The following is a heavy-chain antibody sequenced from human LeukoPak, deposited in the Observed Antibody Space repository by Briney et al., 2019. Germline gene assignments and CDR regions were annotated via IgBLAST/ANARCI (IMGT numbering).Heavy chain of an antibody. CDR1: GFTVSTNY. V-gene: IGHV3-53*01. Sequence: GGSLRLSCAASGFTVSTNYMSCIRQGPGKWLEWGAVIYSGGSTYYEDSVKGRFTISRDNSKKTLYLQMNSLRAEDTAVYYCARGLPVYGDYAPHYYYMDVWGKGTTVTVSS. J-gene: IGHJ6*03. D-gene: IGHD4-17*01. CDR2: IYSGGST. CDR3: ARGLPVYGDYAPHYYYMDV.